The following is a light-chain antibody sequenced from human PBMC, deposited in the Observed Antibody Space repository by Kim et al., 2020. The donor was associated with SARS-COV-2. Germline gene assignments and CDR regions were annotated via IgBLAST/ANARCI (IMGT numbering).Light chain of an antibody. CDR1: SGHIARNY. Sequence: KTVTISCTRSSGHIARNYVQWYQQRPGGAPVTLIYQDDRRPSGVPDRFSGSIDSSSNSASLTITGLQTEDEADYYCQSYNNDNHWVFGGGTKVTVL. CDR3: QSYNNDNHWV. J-gene: IGLJ3*02. V-gene: IGLV6-57*03. CDR2: QDD.